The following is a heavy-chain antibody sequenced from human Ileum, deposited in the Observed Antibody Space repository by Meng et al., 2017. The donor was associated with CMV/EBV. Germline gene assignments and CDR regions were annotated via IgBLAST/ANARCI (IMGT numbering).Heavy chain of an antibody. CDR2: ISWDDDK. CDR3: AQTGPVRDYFQS. V-gene: IGHV2-5*02. D-gene: IGHD1-1*01. J-gene: IGHJ4*02. Sequence: QISLKVSGPTLVNPTPTFPLTGTLSGSSLPTSGMGVGWIRQPPGKALEWLALISWDDDKRYSPSLNNRLTITKDASKNQVVLSMTSMGPVDTATYYCAQTGPVRDYFQSWGQGTLVTVSS. CDR1: GSSLPTSGMG.